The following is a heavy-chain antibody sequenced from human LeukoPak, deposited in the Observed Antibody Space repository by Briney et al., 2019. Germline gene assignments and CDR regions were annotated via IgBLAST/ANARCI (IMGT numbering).Heavy chain of an antibody. CDR3: ARDKERGVIAAAGST. CDR2: INPNSGGT. V-gene: IGHV1-2*02. Sequence: EASVKVSFKASGYTFTVYYMHWVRQAPGQGLEWMGWINPNSGGTNYAQKFQGRVTMTRGTSISTDYMELSRLRSDDTAMYYCARDKERGVIAAAGSTWGQGTLVTVSS. J-gene: IGHJ5*02. D-gene: IGHD6-13*01. CDR1: GYTFTVYY.